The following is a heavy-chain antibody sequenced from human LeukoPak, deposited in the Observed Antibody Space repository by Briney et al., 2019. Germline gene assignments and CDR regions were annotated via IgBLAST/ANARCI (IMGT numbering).Heavy chain of an antibody. D-gene: IGHD3-10*01. CDR2: IYPGDSDT. J-gene: IGHJ4*02. V-gene: IGHV5-51*01. CDR1: GYSFTSYW. CDR3: ARIITMVRGAIGYFDY. Sequence: GESLKISCKGSGYSFTSYWIGWVRQMPGKGLEWMGIIYPGDSDTGYSPSFQGQVTISADKSISTAYLQWSSLKASDTAMYYCARIITMVRGAIGYFDYWGQGTLVTVSS.